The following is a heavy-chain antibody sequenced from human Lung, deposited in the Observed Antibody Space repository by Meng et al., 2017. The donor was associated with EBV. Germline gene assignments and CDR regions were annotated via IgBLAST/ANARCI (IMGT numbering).Heavy chain of an antibody. D-gene: IGHD4-17*01. CDR2: ITSSGSPI. CDR3: AREAHVDFEYYFDF. V-gene: IGHV3-11*01. Sequence: QVQLVARGGGFVEPGGSLRLSSAASGFTFKDYYMRWIRQAPGKGLECISYITSSGSPIYYADSVKGRFAVSRDNTRNSLYLQMNSLRAEDTAVYYCAREAHVDFEYYFDFWGQGALVTVSS. J-gene: IGHJ4*02. CDR1: GFTFKDYY.